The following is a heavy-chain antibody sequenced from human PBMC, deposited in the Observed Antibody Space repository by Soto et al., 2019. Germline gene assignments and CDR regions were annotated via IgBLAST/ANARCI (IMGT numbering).Heavy chain of an antibody. CDR1: GGSISSSNW. D-gene: IGHD2-2*01. J-gene: IGHJ4*02. CDR3: ATYCSSTSCHATNFDY. V-gene: IGHV4-4*02. Sequence: QVQLQESGPGLVKPSGTLSLTCAVSGGSISSSNWWSWVRQPPGKGLEWIGEIYHRGSTNYNPSLKSRVTISVDKSKTQFSLKLSSVTAADTAVYYCATYCSSTSCHATNFDYWGQGTLVTVSS. CDR2: IYHRGST.